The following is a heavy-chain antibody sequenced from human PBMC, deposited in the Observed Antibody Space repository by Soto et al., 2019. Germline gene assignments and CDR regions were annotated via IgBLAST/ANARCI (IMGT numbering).Heavy chain of an antibody. CDR2: ISAYNGNT. D-gene: IGHD2-15*01. V-gene: IGHV1-18*01. CDR3: AREYCSGGSCEVGVYYYYGMDV. J-gene: IGHJ6*02. CDR1: GYTFTSYG. Sequence: GASVKVSCKASGYTFTSYGISWVRQAPGQGLEWMGWISAYNGNTNYAQKLQGRVTMTTDTSTSTAYMELRSLRSDDTAVYYCAREYCSGGSCEVGVYYYYGMDVWGQGTTVTVSS.